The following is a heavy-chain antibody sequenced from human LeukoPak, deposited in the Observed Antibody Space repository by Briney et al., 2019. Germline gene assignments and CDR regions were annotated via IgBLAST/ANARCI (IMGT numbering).Heavy chain of an antibody. CDR3: ARGGFSGSYYSDY. Sequence: GGSLRLSCAASGFTFSSYAMHWVRQAPGKGLEWVAVISYDGSNKYYADSVKGRFTISRDNSKNTLYLQMNSLRAEDTAVYYCARGGFSGSYYSDYWGQGTLVTVSS. D-gene: IGHD1-26*01. V-gene: IGHV3-30*04. CDR1: GFTFSSYA. J-gene: IGHJ4*02. CDR2: ISYDGSNK.